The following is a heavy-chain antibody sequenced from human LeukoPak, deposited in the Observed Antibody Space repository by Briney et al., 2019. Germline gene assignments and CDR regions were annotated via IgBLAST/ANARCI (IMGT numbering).Heavy chain of an antibody. Sequence: GGSLRLSCAASGFTFSSYSMNWVRHAPGKGLGWVSSISSSSSYIYYADSVKGRFTISRDNAKNSLYLQMNSLRAEDTAVYYCASIGYSYGFDYWGQGTLVTVSS. CDR2: ISSSSSYI. CDR3: ASIGYSYGFDY. J-gene: IGHJ4*02. V-gene: IGHV3-21*01. CDR1: GFTFSSYS. D-gene: IGHD5-18*01.